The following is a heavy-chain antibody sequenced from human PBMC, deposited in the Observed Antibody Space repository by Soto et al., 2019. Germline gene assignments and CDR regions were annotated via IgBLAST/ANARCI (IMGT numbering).Heavy chain of an antibody. V-gene: IGHV3-48*01. D-gene: IGHD2-15*01. J-gene: IGHJ4*02. CDR3: ARAIDG. CDR1: GFTFSSYS. CDR2: ISSSSSTK. Sequence: EVQVVESGGGLVQPGGSLRLSCAASGFTFSSYSMNWVRQAPGKGLEWVSYISSSSSTKFYAESVKGRFTISRDNARNSLYLQMNSLRAEDTAVYYCARAIDGGGQGPLVTVSS.